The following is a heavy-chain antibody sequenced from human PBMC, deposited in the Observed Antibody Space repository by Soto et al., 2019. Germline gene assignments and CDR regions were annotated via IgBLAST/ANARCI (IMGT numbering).Heavy chain of an antibody. Sequence: PSETLSLTCTVSGGSISSSSYYWGWIRQPPGKGLEWIGSIYYSGSTYYNPSLKSRVTISVDTSKNQFSLKLSSVTAADTAVYYCARQGDSGYDLESSGHFDYWGQGTLVTVSS. V-gene: IGHV4-39*01. J-gene: IGHJ4*02. CDR3: ARQGDSGYDLESSGHFDY. CDR2: IYYSGST. D-gene: IGHD5-12*01. CDR1: GGSISSSSYY.